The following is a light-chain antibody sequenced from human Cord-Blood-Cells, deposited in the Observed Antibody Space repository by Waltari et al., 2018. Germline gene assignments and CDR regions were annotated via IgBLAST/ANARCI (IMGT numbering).Light chain of an antibody. Sequence: QSALTQPASVSGSPGQSITISCTGTSSDVGSYNLVSWYQQHPGKAPKLMIYEGSKRPSGVSNRFSGSKAGNTASLTNSGLQAEDEAYYYCCSYAGSSTWVFGGGTKLTVL. CDR3: CSYAGSSTWV. J-gene: IGLJ3*02. CDR2: EGS. CDR1: SSDVGSYNL. V-gene: IGLV2-23*01.